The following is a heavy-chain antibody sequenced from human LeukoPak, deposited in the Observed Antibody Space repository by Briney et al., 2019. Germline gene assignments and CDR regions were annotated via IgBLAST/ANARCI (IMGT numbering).Heavy chain of an antibody. J-gene: IGHJ6*03. V-gene: IGHV4-34*01. D-gene: IGHD6-6*01. Sequence: PSETLSLTCAVYGGSFSGYYWSWIRQPPGKGLEWIGEINHSGSTNYNPSLKSRVTISVDTSKNQFSLKLGSVTAADTAVYYCARVYSSSSKTHYYYYMDVWGKGTTVTVSS. CDR2: INHSGST. CDR3: ARVYSSSSKTHYYYYMDV. CDR1: GGSFSGYY.